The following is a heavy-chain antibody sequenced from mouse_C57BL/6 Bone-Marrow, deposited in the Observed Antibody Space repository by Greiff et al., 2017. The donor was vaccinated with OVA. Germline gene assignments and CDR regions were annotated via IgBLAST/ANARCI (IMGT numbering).Heavy chain of an antibody. Sequence: VQLQQSGAELVRPGASVKLSCTASGFNIKDYYMHWVKQRPEQGLEWIGRIDPEDGDTEYAPKFQGKATMTADTSSNTAYLQLSSLTSEDTAVYYCTTGFITTVVDYFDYWGQGTTITVSS. D-gene: IGHD1-1*01. CDR1: GFNIKDYY. V-gene: IGHV14-1*01. CDR2: IDPEDGDT. CDR3: TTGFITTVVDYFDY. J-gene: IGHJ2*01.